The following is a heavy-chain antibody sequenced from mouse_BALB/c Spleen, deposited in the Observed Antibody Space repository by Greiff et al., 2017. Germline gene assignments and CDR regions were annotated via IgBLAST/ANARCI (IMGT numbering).Heavy chain of an antibody. CDR3: ARRGGYDYYWYFDV. V-gene: IGHV1-82*01. D-gene: IGHD2-4*01. CDR1: GYAFSSSW. CDR2: IYPGDGDT. Sequence: QVQLQQSGPELVKPGASVKISCKASGYAFSSSWMNWVKQRPGQGLEWIGRIYPGDGDTNYNGKFKGKATLTADKSSSTAYMQLSSLTSVDSAVYFCARRGGYDYYWYFDVWGAGTAVTVSS. J-gene: IGHJ1*01.